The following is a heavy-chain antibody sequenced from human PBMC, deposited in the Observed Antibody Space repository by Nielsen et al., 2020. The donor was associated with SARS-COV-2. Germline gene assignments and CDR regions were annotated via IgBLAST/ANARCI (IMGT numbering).Heavy chain of an antibody. D-gene: IGHD2-2*01. Sequence: SVKVSCKASGGTFSSYAIGWVRQAPGQGLEWMGGIIPIFGTANYAQKFQGRVTITADESTSTAYMELSSLRSEDTAVYYCASTVSTNYYYGMDVWGQGTTVTVSS. CDR1: GGTFSSYA. CDR3: ASTVSTNYYYGMDV. J-gene: IGHJ6*02. CDR2: IIPIFGTA. V-gene: IGHV1-69*13.